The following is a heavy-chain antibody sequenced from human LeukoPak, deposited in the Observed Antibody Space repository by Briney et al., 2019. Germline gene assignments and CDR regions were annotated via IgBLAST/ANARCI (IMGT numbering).Heavy chain of an antibody. V-gene: IGHV1-2*02. CDR2: MNPNSGGT. D-gene: IGHD3-22*01. Sequence: ASVKVSCKASGYTFGGCDINWVRQATGQGLEWMGWMNPNSGGTNYAQQFQGRVTMTRDTSISTAYMELSRLRSDDTAVYYCARVYLGVYYYGSSGYSHLDYWGQGTLVTVSS. J-gene: IGHJ4*02. CDR3: ARVYLGVYYYGSSGYSHLDY. CDR1: GYTFGGCD.